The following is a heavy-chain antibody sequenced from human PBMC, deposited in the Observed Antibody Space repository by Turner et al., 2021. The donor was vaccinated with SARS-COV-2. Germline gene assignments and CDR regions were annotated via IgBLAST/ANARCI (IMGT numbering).Heavy chain of an antibody. V-gene: IGHV3-30*18. CDR2: ISYDGSNK. D-gene: IGHD6-19*01. J-gene: IGHJ4*02. Sequence: QVQLVESGGGVVQPGRSLRLPCAASGFTFSSYGMHWVRQAPGKGLEWVAVISYDGSNKYYADSVKGRFTISRDNSKNTLYLQMNSLRAEDTAVYYCAKGGGSGLLNFDYWGQGTLVTVSS. CDR3: AKGGGSGLLNFDY. CDR1: GFTFSSYG.